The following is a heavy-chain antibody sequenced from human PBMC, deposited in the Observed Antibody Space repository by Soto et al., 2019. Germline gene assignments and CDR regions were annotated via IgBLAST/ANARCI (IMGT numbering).Heavy chain of an antibody. D-gene: IGHD3-10*01. CDR3: ARDLQSATMNRGVPLAYHSFDP. CDR1: GGSISDNY. V-gene: IGHV4-4*07. Sequence: QVQLQESGPGLLKPSETLSLTCTVSGGSISDNYWTWIRQPAGKGLEWIGRIHGSGSTSYNPSLKTRLTMSADTSNKEISLRLRSVTAADTAVYYCARDLQSATMNRGVPLAYHSFDPWGHGTLVTVSS. CDR2: IHGSGST. J-gene: IGHJ5*02.